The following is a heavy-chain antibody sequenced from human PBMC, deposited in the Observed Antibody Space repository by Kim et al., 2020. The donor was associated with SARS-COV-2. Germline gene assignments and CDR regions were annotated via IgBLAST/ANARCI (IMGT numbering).Heavy chain of an antibody. V-gene: IGHV4-39*01. D-gene: IGHD3-10*01. Sequence: SETLSLTCAASGGSISSTDYYWVWIRQPPRKGLEWIGSIYHSGSTYYKPSLKSRVTISADTAKNQILLKLASVTAADTAVYYCATFGSGSPWGQGTLVTVSS. CDR1: GGSISSTDYY. CDR3: ATFGSGSP. CDR2: IYHSGST. J-gene: IGHJ5*02.